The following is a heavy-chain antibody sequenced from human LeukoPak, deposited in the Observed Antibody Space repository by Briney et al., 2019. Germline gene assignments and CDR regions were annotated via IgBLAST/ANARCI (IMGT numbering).Heavy chain of an antibody. CDR1: VYTFTRYH. J-gene: IGHJ1*01. CDR3: ARGSDTQPNFQH. CDR2: INPNSGGT. V-gene: IGHV1-2*02. Sequence: ASLKVSCKASVYTFTRYHMHWVRQAPGQRLEWMGWINPNSGGTNYAQKFQGRVTMTRDTSISTAYMELSRLRSDDTAVYYCARGSDTQPNFQHWGQGTLVTVSS. D-gene: IGHD1-14*01.